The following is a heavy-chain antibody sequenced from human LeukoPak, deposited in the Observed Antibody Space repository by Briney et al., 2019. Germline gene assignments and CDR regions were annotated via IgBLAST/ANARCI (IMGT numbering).Heavy chain of an antibody. CDR2: ISSSGSTI. CDR1: GFTFSSYE. J-gene: IGHJ4*02. Sequence: GGFLRLSCAASGFTFSSYEMNWVRQAPGKGLEWVSYISSSGSTIYYADSVKGRFTISRDNAKNSLYLQMNSLGAKDTAVYYCARTIGNGVGYWGQGTLVTVSS. D-gene: IGHD2-8*01. CDR3: ARTIGNGVGY. V-gene: IGHV3-48*03.